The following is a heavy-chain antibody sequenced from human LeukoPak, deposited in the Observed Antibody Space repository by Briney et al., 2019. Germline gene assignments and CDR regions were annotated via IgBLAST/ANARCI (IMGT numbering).Heavy chain of an antibody. CDR3: ATRNIAARYAVDY. D-gene: IGHD6-6*01. V-gene: IGHV3-11*06. CDR2: ISSSSSYI. J-gene: IGHJ4*02. Sequence: GGSLRLSCAASGFTFSDYYMSWIRQAPGKGLEWVSSISSSSSYIYYADSVKGRFTISRDNAKNSLYLQMNSLRAEDTAVYYCATRNIAARYAVDYWGQGTLVTVSS. CDR1: GFTFSDYY.